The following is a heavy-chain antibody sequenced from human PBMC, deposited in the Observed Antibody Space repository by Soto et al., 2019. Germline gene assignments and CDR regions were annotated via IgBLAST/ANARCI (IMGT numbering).Heavy chain of an antibody. Sequence: PRPSPRLSCAPTGFTFSTYSIHSVRQAPGKGLVWVSRMNSDGSRSDYADSVKGRFTISRDNARNTLYLQMNSLSAEDTAVYYCVRDGYPAWVYGVDVWGQGSTVTVT. CDR3: VRDGYPAWVYGVDV. D-gene: IGHD5-18*01. CDR1: GFTFSTYS. J-gene: IGHJ6*02. CDR2: MNSDGSRS. V-gene: IGHV3-74*01.